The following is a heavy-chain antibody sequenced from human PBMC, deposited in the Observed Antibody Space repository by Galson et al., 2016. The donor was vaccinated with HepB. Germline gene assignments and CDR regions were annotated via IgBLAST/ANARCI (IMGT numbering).Heavy chain of an antibody. D-gene: IGHD1-26*01. V-gene: IGHV3-48*04. CDR1: GFTFSGYK. CDR3: ARFSGRYNGDFDY. J-gene: IGHJ4*02. Sequence: SLRLSCAASGFTFSGYKMNWVRQAPGKALEWVSYISTTSSAIYYADSVKGRFSISRDNAKNSLYVQMNSLSAEDTAVYYCARFSGRYNGDFDYWGQGTLVTVSS. CDR2: ISTTSSAI.